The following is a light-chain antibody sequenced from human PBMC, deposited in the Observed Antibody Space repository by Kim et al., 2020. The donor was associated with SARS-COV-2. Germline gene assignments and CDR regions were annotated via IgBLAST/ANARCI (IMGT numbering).Light chain of an antibody. CDR3: QQYDDWWT. CDR2: GAS. Sequence: LSLSPGERATLSCRASRSVSSNLAWYQQKPGQAPRLLIYGASARATGVPARFSGSGSGTEFTLTISNLQSEDVAVYYCQQYDDWWTFGQGTKVDIK. CDR1: RSVSSN. V-gene: IGKV3-15*01. J-gene: IGKJ1*01.